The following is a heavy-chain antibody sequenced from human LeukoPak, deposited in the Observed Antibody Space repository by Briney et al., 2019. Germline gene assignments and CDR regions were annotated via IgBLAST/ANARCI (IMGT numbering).Heavy chain of an antibody. D-gene: IGHD2-15*01. CDR1: GGTFSSYA. CDR3: ARDPASVDCSGGSCYPIHYWYFDL. CDR2: IIPIFGTA. J-gene: IGHJ2*01. Sequence: SVTVSCTASGGTFSSYAISWVRQAPGQGLEWMGGIIPIFGTANYAQKFQGRVTITADESTSTAYMELSSLRSEDTAVYYCARDPASVDCSGGSCYPIHYWYFDLWGRGTLVTVSS. V-gene: IGHV1-69*13.